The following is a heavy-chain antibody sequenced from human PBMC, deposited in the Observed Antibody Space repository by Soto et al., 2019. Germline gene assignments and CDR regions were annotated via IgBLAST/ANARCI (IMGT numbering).Heavy chain of an antibody. CDR3: ARQNLNSKYMGNFDY. J-gene: IGHJ4*02. CDR1: GGSISSSSYY. Sequence: PSETLSLTCTVSGGSISSSSYYWGWIRQPPGKGLEWIGSIYYSGSTYYNPSLKSRVTIPVDTSKNQFSLKLSSVTAADTAVYYCARQNLNSKYMGNFDYWGQGTLVTVSS. D-gene: IGHD7-27*01. V-gene: IGHV4-39*01. CDR2: IYYSGST.